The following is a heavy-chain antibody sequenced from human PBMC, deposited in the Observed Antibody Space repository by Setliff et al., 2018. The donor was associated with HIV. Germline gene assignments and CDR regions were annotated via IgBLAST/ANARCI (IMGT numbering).Heavy chain of an antibody. V-gene: IGHV4-39*01. CDR3: ARQQGDSRGFYPHFDY. CDR2: IYYTGNT. D-gene: IGHD3-3*01. J-gene: IGHJ4*02. Sequence: SETLSLPCTVSGVSVSGTAYYWAWIRQPPGRGLEWIGNIYYTGNTNYNSSLKSRISMSMVASKKQISLKLSAVSAADTAVYYCARQQGDSRGFYPHFDYWGQGRLGTVSS. CDR1: GVSVSGTAYY.